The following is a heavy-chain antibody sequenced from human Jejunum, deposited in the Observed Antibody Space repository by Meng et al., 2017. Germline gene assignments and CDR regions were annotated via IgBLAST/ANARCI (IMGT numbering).Heavy chain of an antibody. J-gene: IGHJ4*02. CDR2: INSDGTGT. CDR1: GFTFSGYW. V-gene: IGHV3-74*01. Sequence: GESLKISCAASGFTFSGYWMHWFRQGTGKSLVWRSYINSDGTGTSYAESVRGRFTISRDNAKNTLYLQMNSLTVEDTAVYDCVRDGPNYFYQWGQGTLVTVSS. CDR3: VRDGPNYFYQ.